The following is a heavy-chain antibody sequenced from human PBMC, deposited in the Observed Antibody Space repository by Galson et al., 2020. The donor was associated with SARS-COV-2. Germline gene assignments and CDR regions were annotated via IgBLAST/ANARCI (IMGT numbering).Heavy chain of an antibody. J-gene: IGHJ4*02. D-gene: IGHD2-15*01. Sequence: SETLSLTCTVSGGSISSGSYYWSWIRQPAGKGLEWIGHIYTSGSTNYNPSLKSRVTISVDTSKNQFSLKLSSVTAADTAVYYCARRHGGNAFRAVFDYWGQGTLVTVSS. CDR1: GGSISSGSYY. CDR2: IYTSGST. CDR3: ARRHGGNAFRAVFDY. V-gene: IGHV4-61*09.